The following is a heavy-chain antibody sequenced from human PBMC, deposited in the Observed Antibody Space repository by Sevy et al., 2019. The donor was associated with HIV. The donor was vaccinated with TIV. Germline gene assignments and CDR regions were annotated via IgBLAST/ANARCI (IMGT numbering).Heavy chain of an antibody. J-gene: IGHJ4*02. CDR1: GGSISSGLYS. Sequence: SETLSLTCAVSGGSISSGLYSWSWIRQPPGKGLEWIGYIHQSGSTSYTPSLKSRVNISLDRSKNQFSLKMSSVRAADTAVYYYARVNGNSEWGYYFDYWGQGTLVTVSS. D-gene: IGHD2-8*01. CDR3: ARVNGNSEWGYYFDY. V-gene: IGHV4-30-2*01. CDR2: IHQSGST.